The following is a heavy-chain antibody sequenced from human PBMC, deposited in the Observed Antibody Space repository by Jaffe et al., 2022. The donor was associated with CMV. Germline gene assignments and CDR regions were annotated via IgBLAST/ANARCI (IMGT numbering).Heavy chain of an antibody. CDR3: ARARGYSSSWFYYYGMDV. V-gene: IGHV4-34*01. J-gene: IGHJ6*02. CDR2: INHSGST. CDR1: GGSFSGYY. D-gene: IGHD6-13*01. Sequence: QVQLQQWGAGLLKPSETLSLTCAVYGGSFSGYYWSWIRQPPGKGLEWIGEINHSGSTNYNPSLKSRVTISVDTSKNQFSLKLSSVTAADTAVYYCARARGYSSSWFYYYGMDVWGQGTTVTVSS.